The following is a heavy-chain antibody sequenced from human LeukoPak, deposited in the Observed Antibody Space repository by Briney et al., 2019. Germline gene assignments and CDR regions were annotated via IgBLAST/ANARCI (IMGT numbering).Heavy chain of an antibody. J-gene: IGHJ6*02. CDR2: INAGNGNT. D-gene: IGHD3-10*01. V-gene: IGHV1-3*01. CDR3: ARVARYNGLVQGDGMDV. Sequence: GASVKVSCKASGYTFTSYAMHWVRQAPGQRLEWMGWINAGNGNTKYSQKFQGRVTITRDTSASTAYMELSSLRSEDTAVYYCARVARYNGLVQGDGMDVWGQGTTVTVSS. CDR1: GYTFTSYA.